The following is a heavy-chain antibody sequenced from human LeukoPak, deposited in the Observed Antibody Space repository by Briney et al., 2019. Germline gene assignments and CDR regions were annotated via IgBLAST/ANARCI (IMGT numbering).Heavy chain of an antibody. D-gene: IGHD6-19*01. CDR1: GDSVSSNSAA. CDR2: TYYRSKWYN. CDR3: ARAKERWLVGHWFDP. J-gene: IGHJ5*02. V-gene: IGHV6-1*01. Sequence: SQTLSLTCAISGDSVSSNSAAWNWIRQSPSRGLEWLGRTYYRSKWYNDYAVSVKSRITINPDTSKNQFSLQLNSVTPKDTAVYYCARAKERWLVGHWFDPWGQGTLVTVSS.